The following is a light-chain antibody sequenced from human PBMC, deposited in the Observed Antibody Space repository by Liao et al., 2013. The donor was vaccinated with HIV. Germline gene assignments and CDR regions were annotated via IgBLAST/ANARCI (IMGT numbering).Light chain of an antibody. J-gene: IGLJ2*01. CDR1: NIGSKT. V-gene: IGLV3-21*01. CDR2: SDS. CDR3: QSLDNSGAVV. Sequence: SYVLTQPPSVSVAPGETATITCGGNNIGSKTVHWYQQKPAQAPVLVIFSDSDRPSEIPERFSGSTSGTRVTLTISGVQAGDEADYFCQSLDNSGAVVFGGGTKLTV.